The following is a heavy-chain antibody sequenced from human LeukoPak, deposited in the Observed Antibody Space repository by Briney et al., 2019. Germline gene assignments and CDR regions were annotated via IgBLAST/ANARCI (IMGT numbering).Heavy chain of an antibody. CDR1: GGSLSSGDYY. J-gene: IGHJ4*02. V-gene: IGHV4-30-4*01. CDR2: IYYSGST. Sequence: SQTLSLTCTVSGGSLSSGDYYWSWIRQPPGTGLEWIGYIYYSGSTYYNPSLESRVTISVDTSKNQFSLKLSSVTAADTAVYYCASYYGDSSLVDYWGQGTLVTVSS. CDR3: ASYYGDSSLVDY. D-gene: IGHD4-17*01.